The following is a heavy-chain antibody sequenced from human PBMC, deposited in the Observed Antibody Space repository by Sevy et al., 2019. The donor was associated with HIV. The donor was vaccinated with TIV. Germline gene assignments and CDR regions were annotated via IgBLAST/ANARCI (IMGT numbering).Heavy chain of an antibody. CDR1: GFTFGDYN. Sequence: GGSLRLSCTASGFTFGDYNINWLRQAPGKGLEWVGFIRTKTYGGTTEYAASVKGRFNISRDDSKSIAYLQMNSLKTEDTAVYYCSRAITHITLNRVVTPYYFDYWGQGTLVTVSS. J-gene: IGHJ4*02. CDR2: IRTKTYGGTT. CDR3: SRAITHITLNRVVTPYYFDY. V-gene: IGHV3-49*03. D-gene: IGHD2-15*01.